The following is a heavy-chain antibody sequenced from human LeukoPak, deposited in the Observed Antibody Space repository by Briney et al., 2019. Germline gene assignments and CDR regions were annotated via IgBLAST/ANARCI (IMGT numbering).Heavy chain of an antibody. D-gene: IGHD3-16*02. V-gene: IGHV4-31*03. J-gene: IGHJ4*02. CDR2: IYYSGST. CDR3: ARDKVTFGGVIVDY. CDR1: GGSISSGGYY. Sequence: SQTLSLTCTVSGGSISSGGYYWGWIRQHPGKGLEWIGYIYYSGSTYYNPSLKSRVTISVDTSKNQFSLKLSSVTAADTAVYYCARDKVTFGGVIVDYWGQGTLVTVSS.